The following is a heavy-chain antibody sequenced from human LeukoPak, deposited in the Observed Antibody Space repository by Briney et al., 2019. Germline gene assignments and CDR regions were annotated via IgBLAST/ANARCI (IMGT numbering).Heavy chain of an antibody. D-gene: IGHD3-9*01. V-gene: IGHV4-34*01. Sequence: PSETLSLTCAVYGGSFSGYYWSWIRQPPGKGLEWIGEINHSGSTNYNPSLKSRVTISVDTSKNQFSLKLSSVTAADTAVYYCARVGRYYDILTGYSYNWFYPWGQGTLVTVSS. CDR3: ARVGRYYDILTGYSYNWFYP. CDR2: INHSGST. J-gene: IGHJ5*02. CDR1: GGSFSGYY.